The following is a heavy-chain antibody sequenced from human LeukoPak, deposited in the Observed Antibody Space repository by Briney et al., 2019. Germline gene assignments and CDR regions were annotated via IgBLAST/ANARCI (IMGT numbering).Heavy chain of an antibody. V-gene: IGHV1-69*04. CDR2: IIPILGIA. Sequence: SVKVSCKASGGTFSSYAISWVRQAPGQGLEWMGRIIPILGIANYAQKFQGRVTITADKSTSTAYMGLSSLRSEDTAVYYCARDVYYYDSSGPFDYWGQGTLVTVFS. CDR3: ARDVYYYDSSGPFDY. CDR1: GGTFSSYA. J-gene: IGHJ4*02. D-gene: IGHD3-22*01.